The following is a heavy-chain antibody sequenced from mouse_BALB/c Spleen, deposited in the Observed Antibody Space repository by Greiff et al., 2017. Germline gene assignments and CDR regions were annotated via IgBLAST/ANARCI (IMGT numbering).Heavy chain of an antibody. CDR3: ARGDWDGGDYYAMDY. Sequence: EVKVEESGPGLVKPSQSLSLTCIVTGYSITSDYAWNWIRQFPGNKLEWMGYISYSGSTSYNPSLKSRISITRDTSKNQFFLQLNSVTTEDTATYYCARGDWDGGDYYAMDYWGQGTSVTVSS. D-gene: IGHD4-1*01. V-gene: IGHV3-2*02. CDR2: ISYSGST. J-gene: IGHJ4*01. CDR1: GYSITSDYA.